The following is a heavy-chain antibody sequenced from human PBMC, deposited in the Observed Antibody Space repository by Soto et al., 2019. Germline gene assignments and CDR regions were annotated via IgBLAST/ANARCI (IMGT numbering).Heavy chain of an antibody. J-gene: IGHJ5*02. CDR1: GFSLSTSGVG. D-gene: IGHD3-10*01. CDR3: AHNSRFGELCLFCDFNWFDP. CDR2: IYWDDDK. V-gene: IGHV2-5*02. Sequence: QITLKESGPTLVKPTQTLTLTCTFSGFSLSTSGVGVGWIRQPPGKALEWLALIYWDDDKRYSPSLKSRLTSTKDTSKNQVVLTMTNMDPVDTATYYCAHNSRFGELCLFCDFNWFDPWGQGTLVTVSS.